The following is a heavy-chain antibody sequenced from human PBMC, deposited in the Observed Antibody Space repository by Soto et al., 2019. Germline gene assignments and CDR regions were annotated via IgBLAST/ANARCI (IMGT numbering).Heavy chain of an antibody. CDR1: GGSISSYY. CDR2: IYYSGST. Sequence: SETLSLTCTVSGGSISSYYWSWIRQPPGKGLEWIGYIYYSGSTNYNPSLKSRVTISVDTSKNQFSLKLSSVTAADTAVYYCARLKCSGGSCYYFDYWGQGTLVTVSS. J-gene: IGHJ4*02. V-gene: IGHV4-59*01. CDR3: ARLKCSGGSCYYFDY. D-gene: IGHD2-15*01.